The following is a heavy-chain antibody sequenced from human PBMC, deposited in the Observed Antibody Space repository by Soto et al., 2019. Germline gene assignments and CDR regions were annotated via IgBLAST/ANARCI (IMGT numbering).Heavy chain of an antibody. Sequence: PGGSLRLSCADSRFIFSDYYMSWIRQAPGKGLEWISYISSRDSYTKYADSVKGRFTISRDNAKNSLYLQMNSLRAEDTSVYYCARGQYYFDYWGQGTLVTVSS. CDR1: RFIFSDYY. CDR3: ARGQYYFDY. D-gene: IGHD6-19*01. J-gene: IGHJ4*02. CDR2: ISSRDSYT. V-gene: IGHV3-11*06.